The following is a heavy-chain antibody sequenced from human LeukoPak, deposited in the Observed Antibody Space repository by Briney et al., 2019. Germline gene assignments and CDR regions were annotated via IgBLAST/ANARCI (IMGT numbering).Heavy chain of an antibody. D-gene: IGHD3-10*01. Sequence: ASVKVSCKVSGYTLTELSMHRVRQAPGKGLEWMGGFDPEDGETIYAQKFQGRVTMTEDTSTDTAYMELSSLRSEDTAVYYCATSDYGSGSYYHHPLDYWGQGTLVTVSS. J-gene: IGHJ4*02. CDR2: FDPEDGET. CDR1: GYTLTELS. V-gene: IGHV1-24*01. CDR3: ATSDYGSGSYYHHPLDY.